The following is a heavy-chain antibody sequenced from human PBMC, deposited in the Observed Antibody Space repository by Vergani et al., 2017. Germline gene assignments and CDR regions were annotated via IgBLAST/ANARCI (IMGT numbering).Heavy chain of an antibody. CDR1: GFTFSSYG. CDR3: ARVRYDFWSGYDVEDDYDGMDV. V-gene: IGHV3-33*01. J-gene: IGHJ6*02. Sequence: QVQLVESGGGVVQPGRSLRLSCAASGFTFSSYGMHWVRQAPGKGLEWVAVIWYDGSNKYYADSVKGRFTISRDNSKNTLYLQMNSLRAEDTAVYYCARVRYDFWSGYDVEDDYDGMDVWGQGP. D-gene: IGHD3-3*01. CDR2: IWYDGSNK.